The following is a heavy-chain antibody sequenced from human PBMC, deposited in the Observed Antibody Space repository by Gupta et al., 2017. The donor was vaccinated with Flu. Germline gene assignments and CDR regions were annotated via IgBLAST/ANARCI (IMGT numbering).Heavy chain of an antibody. CDR1: EFSFSSYA. CDR2: ITASGAAT. CDR3: AKEEDLNYYYNGLDV. Sequence: ASEFSFSSYAMSSVRQAPAKGLEWVSLITASGAATYYAESVEGRFTISSDHSTNPLYLQMNRLTAADTAVYSCAKEEDLNYYYNGLDVWAQG. J-gene: IGHJ6*02. V-gene: IGHV3-23*01.